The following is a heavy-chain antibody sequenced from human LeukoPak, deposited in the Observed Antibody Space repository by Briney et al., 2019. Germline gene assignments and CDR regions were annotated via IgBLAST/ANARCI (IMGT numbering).Heavy chain of an antibody. CDR2: ISYDGSNK. CDR1: GYTFTSYA. Sequence: SCKASGYTFTSYAMHWVRQAPGKGLEWVAVISYDGSNKYYADSVKGRFTISRDNSKNTLYLQMNSLRAEDTAVYYCARVSGSYRYFDYWGQGTLVTVSS. V-gene: IGHV3-30-3*01. J-gene: IGHJ4*02. CDR3: ARVSGSYRYFDY. D-gene: IGHD1-26*01.